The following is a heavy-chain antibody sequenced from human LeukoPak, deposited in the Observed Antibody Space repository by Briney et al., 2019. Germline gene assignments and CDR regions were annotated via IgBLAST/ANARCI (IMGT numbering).Heavy chain of an antibody. CDR1: GFTFSSYV. CDR2: ISYDGSNE. D-gene: IGHD4-11*01. J-gene: IGHJ3*02. Sequence: GGSLRLSCAASGFTFSSYVMHWVRQAPGKGLEWVAIISYDGSNEYYADSVKGRFTISRDNSKNTLYLQMNSLRAADTAVYYCARGYSNYGYAFDIWGQGTMVTVSS. V-gene: IGHV3-30*04. CDR3: ARGYSNYGYAFDI.